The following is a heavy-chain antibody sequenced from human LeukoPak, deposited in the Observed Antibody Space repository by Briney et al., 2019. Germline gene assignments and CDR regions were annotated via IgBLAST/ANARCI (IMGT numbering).Heavy chain of an antibody. CDR3: ARDSGSSSIDY. V-gene: IGHV1-46*01. CDR2: IHPSGGST. D-gene: IGHD6-6*01. CDR1: GYTFTTYY. J-gene: IGHJ4*02. Sequence: ASVKVSCKATGYTFTTYYMHWVRQAPGQGLEWMGIIHPSGGSTSNAQMFQGRVTMTRDTSTSTDYMELSSLRSEDTAVYYCARDSGSSSIDYWGQGTLVTVSS.